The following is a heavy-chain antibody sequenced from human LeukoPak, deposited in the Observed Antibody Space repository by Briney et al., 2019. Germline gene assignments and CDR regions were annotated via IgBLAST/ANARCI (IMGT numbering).Heavy chain of an antibody. CDR1: GGSISSYY. Sequence: PSETLSLTCTVSGGSISSYYWSWIRQPPGKGLEWIGYIYYSGSTNYNPSLKSRVTISVGTSKNQFSLKLSSVTAADTAVYYCARAVLEQWELVEVGAFDIWGQGTMVTVSS. D-gene: IGHD1-26*01. CDR2: IYYSGST. CDR3: ARAVLEQWELVEVGAFDI. J-gene: IGHJ3*02. V-gene: IGHV4-59*01.